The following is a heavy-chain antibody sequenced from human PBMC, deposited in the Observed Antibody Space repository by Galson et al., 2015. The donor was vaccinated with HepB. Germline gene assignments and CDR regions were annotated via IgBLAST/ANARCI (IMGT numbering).Heavy chain of an antibody. Sequence: SLRLSCAASGFTFSSYSMNWVRQAPGKGLEWVSYISSSSSTIYYADSVKGRFTISRDNAKNSLYLQMNSLRAEDTAVYSCARGTGEIYYYFDYWGQGTLVTVSS. V-gene: IGHV3-48*01. D-gene: IGHD1-26*01. J-gene: IGHJ4*02. CDR2: ISSSSSTI. CDR3: ARGTGEIYYYFDY. CDR1: GFTFSSYS.